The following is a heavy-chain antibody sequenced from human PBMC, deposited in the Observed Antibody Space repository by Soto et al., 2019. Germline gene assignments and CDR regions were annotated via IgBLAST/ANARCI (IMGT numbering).Heavy chain of an antibody. V-gene: IGHV4-38-2*02. CDR3: ARDVIVAAGTQRSYYYGMDV. Sequence: PSETLSLTCAVSGYSISSGYYWGWIRQPPGKGLEWIGSINHSGSTYYKPSLKSRVTISADTSKNQFSLKLTSVTAADTAVYYCARDVIVAAGTQRSYYYGMDVWGQGTTVTVS. J-gene: IGHJ6*02. CDR1: GYSISSGYY. CDR2: INHSGST. D-gene: IGHD6-13*01.